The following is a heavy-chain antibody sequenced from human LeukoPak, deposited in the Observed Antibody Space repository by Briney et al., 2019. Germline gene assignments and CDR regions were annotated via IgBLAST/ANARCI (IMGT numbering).Heavy chain of an antibody. CDR1: GFTFSSYW. V-gene: IGHV3-74*01. CDR2: INTDGSST. D-gene: IGHD7-27*01. CDR3: ARGNWGYPYYFDY. Sequence: GGSLRLSCAASGFTFSSYWMHWVRQAPGKGLVWVSRINTDGSSTSYADSVKGRFTISRDNAKNTLYLQMNSLRAEDTAVYYCARGNWGYPYYFDYWGQGTLVTVSS. J-gene: IGHJ4*02.